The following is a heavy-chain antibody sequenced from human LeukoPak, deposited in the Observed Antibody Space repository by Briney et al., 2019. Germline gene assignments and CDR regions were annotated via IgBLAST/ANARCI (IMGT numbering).Heavy chain of an antibody. D-gene: IGHD6-19*01. J-gene: IGHJ3*02. Sequence: PSETLSLTCTVSGGSISSGGYYWSWLRQQPGKGLEWIGYIYYSGSTYYNPSLKSLITISVDTSKNQSSLKMSSVTAADTAVYYCARAPPTIAVAGSAFDIWGQGTMVTVSS. CDR1: GGSISSGGYY. V-gene: IGHV4-31*01. CDR2: IYYSGST. CDR3: ARAPPTIAVAGSAFDI.